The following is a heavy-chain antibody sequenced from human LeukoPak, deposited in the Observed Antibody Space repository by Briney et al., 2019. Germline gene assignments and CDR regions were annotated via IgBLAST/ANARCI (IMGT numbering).Heavy chain of an antibody. V-gene: IGHV4-4*07. CDR1: GGSISKYY. CDR3: ARGENYYDSNGYPY. J-gene: IGHJ4*02. D-gene: IGHD3-22*01. Sequence: SETLSLTCTVSGGSISKYYWSWIRQPAGKGVEWSGRIYNSGTTNYNPSLKRRVTISLETPKEQFSRKRTSVTAADTAVYFCARGENYYDSNGYPYWGQGTLVTVSS. CDR2: IYNSGTT.